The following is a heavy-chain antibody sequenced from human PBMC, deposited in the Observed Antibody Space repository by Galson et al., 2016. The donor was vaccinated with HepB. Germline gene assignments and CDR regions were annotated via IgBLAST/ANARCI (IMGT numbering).Heavy chain of an antibody. CDR1: GDSVSSNSAA. J-gene: IGHJ5*02. Sequence: CAISGDSVSSNSAAWTWIRQSPLRGLEWLGRTYYRSKWYNDYAVSMKSRISIHPDTSKNQFSLQLNSVTPEDTAVYYCARVRCSTFRCQNWFDPWGQGTLVTLTS. CDR2: TYYRSKWYN. V-gene: IGHV6-1*01. CDR3: ARVRCSTFRCQNWFDP. D-gene: IGHD2/OR15-2a*01.